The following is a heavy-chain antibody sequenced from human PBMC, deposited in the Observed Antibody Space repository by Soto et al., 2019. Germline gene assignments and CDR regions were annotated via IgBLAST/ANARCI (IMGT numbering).Heavy chain of an antibody. V-gene: IGHV3-23*01. CDR3: TTRDSGRYCIY. CDR2: ISGSGGST. D-gene: IGHD1-26*01. J-gene: IGHJ4*02. CDR1: GFTFSSYA. Sequence: EVQLLESGGGLVQPGGSLRLSCAASGFTFSSYAMRWVRQAPVKGLEWVSAISGSGGSTYYADSVKGRFTISRENSKNTLDLRMHLMRAEGMAVLNSTTRDSGRYCIYWGQGTLVTVSS.